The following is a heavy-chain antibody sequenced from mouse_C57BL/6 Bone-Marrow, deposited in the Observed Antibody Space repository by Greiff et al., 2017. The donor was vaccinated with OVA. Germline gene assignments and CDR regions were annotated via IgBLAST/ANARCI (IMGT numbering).Heavy chain of an antibody. D-gene: IGHD1-1*02. CDR1: GNTFPSYW. J-gene: IGHJ1*03. CDR3: ASILSPWYFDV. Sequence: VQLQQPGAELVKPGASVRLSCKASGNTFPSYWMPWVKQRPGQGLEWIGMIHPNSGSTNYNEKFKSKATLTVDKSSSTAYMQLSSLTSEDSAVYYCASILSPWYFDVWGTGTTVTVSS. CDR2: IHPNSGST. V-gene: IGHV1-64*01.